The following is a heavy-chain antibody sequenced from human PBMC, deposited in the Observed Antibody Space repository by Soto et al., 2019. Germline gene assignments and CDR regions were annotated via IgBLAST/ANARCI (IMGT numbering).Heavy chain of an antibody. CDR1: GFTFSSYS. CDR2: ISISSYI. D-gene: IGHD5-12*01. Sequence: PGGSLRLSCAASGFTFSSYSMNLVRQAPGKGLECVSSISISSYIYYADSVKGRFTISRDNAKNSLYLKMNSLRAEDTAVYYCARDYRQRPIVATPHFAYWGQGTLVTFSS. J-gene: IGHJ4*02. V-gene: IGHV3-21*01. CDR3: ARDYRQRPIVATPHFAY.